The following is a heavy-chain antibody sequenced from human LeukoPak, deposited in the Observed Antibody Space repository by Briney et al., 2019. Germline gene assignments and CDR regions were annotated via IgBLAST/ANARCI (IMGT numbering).Heavy chain of an antibody. Sequence: SETLPLTCTVSGGSISSYYWSWIRQPPGKGLEWIGYIYYSGSTNYNPSLKSRVTISVDTSKNQFSLRLSSVTAADTAVFYCASLRVPGYFDYWGQGTLVTVSS. CDR2: IYYSGST. D-gene: IGHD3-16*01. J-gene: IGHJ4*03. CDR3: ASLRVPGYFDY. CDR1: GGSISSYY. V-gene: IGHV4-59*12.